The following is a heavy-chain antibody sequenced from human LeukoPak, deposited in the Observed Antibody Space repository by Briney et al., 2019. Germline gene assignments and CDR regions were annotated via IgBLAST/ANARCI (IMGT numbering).Heavy chain of an antibody. J-gene: IGHJ6*02. D-gene: IGHD2/OR15-2a*01. CDR3: LRDKAPSFYGPPAYHYNYNGLDV. CDR1: NYSINTGFY. CDR2: VYHSGGT. Sequence: SETLSLTCFVSNYSINTGFYWGLIRQAPGKGLGGIGSVYHSGGTYSNPSLTRQVPLSIDASKTEFYLKLTPVTAADTAVYYCLRDKAPSFYGPPAYHYNYNGLDVWGQGTAVTVSS. V-gene: IGHV4-38-2*02.